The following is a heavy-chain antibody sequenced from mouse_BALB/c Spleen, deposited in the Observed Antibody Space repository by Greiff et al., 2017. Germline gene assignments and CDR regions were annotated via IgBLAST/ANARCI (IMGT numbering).Heavy chain of an antibody. CDR3: ARGITTVVADFDY. V-gene: IGHV5-6-5*01. J-gene: IGHJ2*01. CDR1: GFTFSSYA. Sequence: EVNLVESGGGLVKPGGSLKLSCAASGFTFSSYAMSWVRQTPEKRLEWVASISSGGSTYYPDSVKGRFTISRDNARNILYLQMSSLRSEDTAMYYCARGITTVVADFDYWGQGTTLTVSS. D-gene: IGHD1-1*01. CDR2: ISSGGST.